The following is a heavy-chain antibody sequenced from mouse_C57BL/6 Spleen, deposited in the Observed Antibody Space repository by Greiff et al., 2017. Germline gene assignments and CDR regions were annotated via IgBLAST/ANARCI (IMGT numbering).Heavy chain of an antibody. CDR3: ARRYSNSRYFDV. J-gene: IGHJ1*03. CDR1: GFTFSSYA. CDR2: ISDGGSYT. V-gene: IGHV5-4*01. D-gene: IGHD2-5*01. Sequence: EVQRVESGGGLVKPGGSLKLSCAASGFTFSSYAMSWVRQTPEKRLEWVATISDGGSYTYYPDNVKGRFTISRDNAKNNLYLQMSHLKSEDTAMYYCARRYSNSRYFDVWGTGTTVTVSS.